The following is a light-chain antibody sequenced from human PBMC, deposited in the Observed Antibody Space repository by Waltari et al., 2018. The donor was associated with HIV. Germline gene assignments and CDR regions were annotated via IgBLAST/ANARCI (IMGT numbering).Light chain of an antibody. CDR1: QSLLSSSNNKHY. CDR2: WAS. Sequence: DIVITQSPDSLAFPLCETSTINCKSSQSLLSSSNNKHYVAWYQQKPGQPPKLLIHWASTRESGVPDRFSGSGSATDFTLTINSLQAEDVAVYYCQQFYRTPLTFGQGTKVEIK. CDR3: QQFYRTPLT. V-gene: IGKV4-1*01. J-gene: IGKJ1*01.